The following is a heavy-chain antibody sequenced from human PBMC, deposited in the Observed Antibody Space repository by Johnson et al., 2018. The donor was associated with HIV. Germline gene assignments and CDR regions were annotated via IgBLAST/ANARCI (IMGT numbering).Heavy chain of an antibody. CDR2: IRSKAYGGTT. CDR3: ARVRTAAGFDAFDI. J-gene: IGHJ3*02. D-gene: IGHD6-13*01. CDR1: GFTFGDYA. V-gene: IGHV3-49*03. Sequence: VQLVESGGGVVQPGRSLRLSCTASGFTFGDYAMSWFRQAPGKGLEWVGFIRSKAYGGTTEYAASVKGRFTISRDNAKNSLYLQMNSLRAEDTALYYCARVRTAAGFDAFDIWGQGTMVTVSS.